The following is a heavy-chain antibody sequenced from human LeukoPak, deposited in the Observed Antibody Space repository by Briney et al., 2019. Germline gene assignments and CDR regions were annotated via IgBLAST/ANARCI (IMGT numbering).Heavy chain of an antibody. CDR3: ARSLVDDSSGYYLPSGMDV. CDR1: GGSISSYY. CDR2: IYYSGST. D-gene: IGHD3-22*01. V-gene: IGHV4-59*01. Sequence: SETLSLTCTVSGGSISSYYWSWIRQPPGKGLEWIGYIYYSGSTNYNPSLKSRVTISVDTSENQFSLKLSSVTAADTAVYYCARSLVDDSSGYYLPSGMDVWGQGTTVTVSS. J-gene: IGHJ6*02.